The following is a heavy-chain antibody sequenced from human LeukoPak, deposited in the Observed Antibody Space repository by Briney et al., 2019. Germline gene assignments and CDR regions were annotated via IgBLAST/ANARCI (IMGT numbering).Heavy chain of an antibody. CDR1: GGSISSYN. J-gene: IGHJ5*02. D-gene: IGHD3-9*01. CDR3: ARGGDILTGYYLFDP. Sequence: SETLSLTCTVSGGSISSYNWSWIRQPPGKGLERIGYIYYSGSTNYNPSLKSRATISVDTSKNQFSLKLSSVTAADTAVYYCARGGDILTGYYLFDPWGQGTLVTVSS. V-gene: IGHV4-59*01. CDR2: IYYSGST.